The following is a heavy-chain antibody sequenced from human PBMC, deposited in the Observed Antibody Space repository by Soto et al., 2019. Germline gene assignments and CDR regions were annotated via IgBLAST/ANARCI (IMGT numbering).Heavy chain of an antibody. CDR3: ARSPPQSPYYFVY. J-gene: IGHJ4*02. CDR2: ISSSSSYI. V-gene: IGHV3-21*01. CDR1: GFTFSSYS. Sequence: PGGSLRLSCAASGFTFSSYSMNWVRQAPGKGLEWVSSISSSSSYIYYADSVKGRFTISRDNAKNSLYLQMNSLRAEDTAVYYCARSPPQSPYYFVYWGQGTLVTDSS.